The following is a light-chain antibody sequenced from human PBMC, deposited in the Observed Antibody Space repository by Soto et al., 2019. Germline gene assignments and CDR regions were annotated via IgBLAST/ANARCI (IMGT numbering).Light chain of an antibody. Sequence: QTVVTQSPSASASLGASVKLTCTLSSGHSSYAIAWHQQQPEKGPRYLMKLNSDGSHTKGDGIPDCFSGSSSGAERYLTISSLQSEDEADYYCQTWGTGIRVFGGGTKLTVL. CDR1: SGHSSYA. V-gene: IGLV4-69*01. CDR3: QTWGTGIRV. CDR2: LNSDGSH. J-gene: IGLJ2*01.